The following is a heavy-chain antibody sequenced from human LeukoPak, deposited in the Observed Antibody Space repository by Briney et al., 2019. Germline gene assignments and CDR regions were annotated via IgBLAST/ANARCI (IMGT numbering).Heavy chain of an antibody. J-gene: IGHJ6*02. CDR2: IWYDGSNK. V-gene: IGHV3-33*01. Sequence: GGSLRLSCAASGFTFSSYGMHWVRQAPGKGLEWVAVIWYDGSNKYYADSVKGRFTISRDNSKNTLYLQMNSLRAEDTAVYYCARGAHYYGSGSSPDVWGQGTTVTVSS. CDR3: ARGAHYYGSGSSPDV. CDR1: GFTFSSYG. D-gene: IGHD3-10*01.